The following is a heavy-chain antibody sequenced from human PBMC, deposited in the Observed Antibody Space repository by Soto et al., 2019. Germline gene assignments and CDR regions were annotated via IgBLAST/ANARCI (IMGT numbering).Heavy chain of an antibody. CDR3: ARDRSGSGWFNAFDI. Sequence: PSQTLSLTCAISGDSVFSSTAAWNWIRQSPSRGLEWLGKTYYRSKWYNDYAVSVKSRITINPDTSKHQFSLQLNSVTPEDTAVYYCARDRSGSGWFNAFDIWGHGTMVTVSS. J-gene: IGHJ3*02. CDR2: TYYRSKWYN. CDR1: GDSVFSSTAA. D-gene: IGHD6-19*01. V-gene: IGHV6-1*01.